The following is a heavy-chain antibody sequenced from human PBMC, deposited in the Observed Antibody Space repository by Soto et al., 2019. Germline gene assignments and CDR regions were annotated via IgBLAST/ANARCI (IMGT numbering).Heavy chain of an antibody. J-gene: IGHJ4*02. V-gene: IGHV3-23*01. CDR2: LLRPGRST. Sequence: PGGSLRLSCAASGFMFSDYAMTWARQAPGKELEWVSGLLRPGRSTYYADSVKGRFTISGDTSANTVYLQMDSLRAEDTAVYYCEKDSSSMNFDYWGQGTLVTVSS. CDR1: GFMFSDYA. CDR3: EKDSSSMNFDY. D-gene: IGHD6-6*01.